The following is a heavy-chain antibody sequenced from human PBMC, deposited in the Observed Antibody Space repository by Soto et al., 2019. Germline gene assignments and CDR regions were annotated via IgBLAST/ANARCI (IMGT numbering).Heavy chain of an antibody. Sequence: ASVKVSCKASGGTFSSYAISWVRQAPGQGLEWMGGIIPIFGTANYAQKFQGRVTITADESTSTAYMELSSLRSEDTAVYYCASTSGYSYGPIDYWGQGTLVTVSS. J-gene: IGHJ4*02. V-gene: IGHV1-69*13. CDR2: IIPIFGTA. CDR3: ASTSGYSYGPIDY. CDR1: GGTFSSYA. D-gene: IGHD5-18*01.